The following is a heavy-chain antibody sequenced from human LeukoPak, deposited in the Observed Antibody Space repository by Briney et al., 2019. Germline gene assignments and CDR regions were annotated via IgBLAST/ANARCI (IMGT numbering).Heavy chain of an antibody. Sequence: SVKVSCKASGGTFSSYTISWVRQAPGQGLEWMGRIIPIFGTANYAQKFQGRVTITTDESTSTAYMELSSLRSEDTAVYYCARVAYGDYELNWFDPWGQGTLVTVSS. J-gene: IGHJ5*02. CDR3: ARVAYGDYELNWFDP. CDR2: IIPIFGTA. CDR1: GGTFSSYT. V-gene: IGHV1-69*05. D-gene: IGHD4-17*01.